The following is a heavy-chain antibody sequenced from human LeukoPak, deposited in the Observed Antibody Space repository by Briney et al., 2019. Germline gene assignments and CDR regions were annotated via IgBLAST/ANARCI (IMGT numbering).Heavy chain of an antibody. CDR2: IYYSGST. D-gene: IGHD3-3*01. J-gene: IGHJ4*02. Sequence: SETLSLTCTVSGGSISSYYWSWIRQPPGKGLEWIGYIYYSGSTNYNPSLKSRVTISVDTSKNQFSLKLSSVTAADTAVYYCARLILWSGYYTDWGQGTPVTVSS. CDR3: ARLILWSGYYTD. V-gene: IGHV4-59*08. CDR1: GGSISSYY.